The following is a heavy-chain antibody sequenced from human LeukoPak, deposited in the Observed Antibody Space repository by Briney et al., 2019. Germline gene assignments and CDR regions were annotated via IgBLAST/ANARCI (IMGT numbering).Heavy chain of an antibody. Sequence: GASVNVSCKASGYAFTGYYMHWVRQAPGQGLEWMGRINPNSGGTNYAQKFQGRVTMTRDTSISTAYMELSRLRSDGTAVYYCARGLPYDSSGYYWFDPWGQGTLVTVSS. V-gene: IGHV1-2*06. CDR2: INPNSGGT. D-gene: IGHD3-22*01. CDR3: ARGLPYDSSGYYWFDP. CDR1: GYAFTGYY. J-gene: IGHJ5*02.